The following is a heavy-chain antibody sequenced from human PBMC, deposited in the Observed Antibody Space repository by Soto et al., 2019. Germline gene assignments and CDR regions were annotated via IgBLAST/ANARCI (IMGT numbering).Heavy chain of an antibody. CDR3: ARDADILTGSDAFDI. V-gene: IGHV3-11*05. D-gene: IGHD3-9*01. CDR2: ISSSSSYP. Sequence: ESGGGLVKPGGSLRLSCAASGFTFSDYYMSWFRQAPGKGLEWASYISSSSSYPNYADSVKGRFTISRDNAKNSLYLQMNSLRAEDTAVYYCARDADILTGSDAFDIWGQGTMVTVSS. J-gene: IGHJ3*02. CDR1: GFTFSDYY.